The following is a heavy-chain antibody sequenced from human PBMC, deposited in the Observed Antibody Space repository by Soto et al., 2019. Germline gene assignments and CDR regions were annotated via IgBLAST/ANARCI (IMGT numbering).Heavy chain of an antibody. J-gene: IGHJ4*02. CDR2: IYYSGST. D-gene: IGHD3-10*01. V-gene: IGHV4-39*02. CDR1: GGSISSSSYY. CDR3: VRDSMDHGSGSYYNAY. Sequence: PSETLSLTCTVSGGSISSSSYYWGWIRQPPGKGLEWIGSIYYSGSTYYNPSLKSRVTISVDTSKNQFSLKLSSVTAADTAVYYCVRDSMDHGSGSYYNAYWGQGTLVTVSS.